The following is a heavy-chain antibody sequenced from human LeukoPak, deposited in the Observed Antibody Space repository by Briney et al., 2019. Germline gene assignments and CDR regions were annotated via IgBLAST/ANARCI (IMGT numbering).Heavy chain of an antibody. V-gene: IGHV3-20*04. CDR2: INWNGGST. D-gene: IGHD6-6*01. CDR3: ARGPNSNWSGLDF. CDR1: GFTFDDYG. J-gene: IGHJ4*02. Sequence: GGSLRLSCAASGFTFDDYGMSWVRQAPGKGLEWVSGINWNGGSTGYADSVKGRFTVSRDNAKNTLYLQVNNLRAEDTAVYYCARGPNSNWSGLDFWGQGTLLTVSS.